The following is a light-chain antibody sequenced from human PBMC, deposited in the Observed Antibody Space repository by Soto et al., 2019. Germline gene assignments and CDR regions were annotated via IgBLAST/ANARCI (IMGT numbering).Light chain of an antibody. J-gene: IGLJ3*02. CDR1: SSDVGAYNY. CDR3: SSKTTSSSTPVV. V-gene: IGLV2-14*03. CDR2: DVT. Sequence: QSVLTQPASVSGSPGQSITISCTGTSSDVGAYNYVSWYQQHPGKAPELMIYDVTSRPSGVSDRFSGSKSGNTASLTISGLRTEDEGDYYCSSKTTSSSTPVVFGGGTKVTVL.